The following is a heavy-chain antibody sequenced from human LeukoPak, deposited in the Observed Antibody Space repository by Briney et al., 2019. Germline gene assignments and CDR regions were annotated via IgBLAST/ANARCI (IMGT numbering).Heavy chain of an antibody. V-gene: IGHV3-30*04. Sequence: PGGSLRLSCAASGFTFISYAMHWLRQAACRELEGVAGLSYDGSNKYYPDSVKGRFTISRDNSKNTLYMKMNSLRAENTAVYYRAREKIVVVPAAYFVYSGQGRLASVSS. CDR1: GFTFISYA. CDR3: AREKIVVVPAAYFVY. D-gene: IGHD2-2*01. CDR2: LSYDGSNK. J-gene: IGHJ4*02.